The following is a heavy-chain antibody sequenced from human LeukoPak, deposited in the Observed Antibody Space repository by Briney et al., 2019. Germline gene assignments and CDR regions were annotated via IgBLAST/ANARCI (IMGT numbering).Heavy chain of an antibody. CDR2: IASDGSHT. V-gene: IGHV3-30-3*01. CDR1: GFTFSNYF. Sequence: GGSLRLSCAASGFTFSNYFMHWVRQAPGKGLEWVADIASDGSHTFYVESVKGRFTISRDNSKNTLYLQMNSLRAEDTAVYYCAKTVSGYCSGGSCRTMDVWGQGTTVTVSS. J-gene: IGHJ6*02. D-gene: IGHD2-15*01. CDR3: AKTVSGYCSGGSCRTMDV.